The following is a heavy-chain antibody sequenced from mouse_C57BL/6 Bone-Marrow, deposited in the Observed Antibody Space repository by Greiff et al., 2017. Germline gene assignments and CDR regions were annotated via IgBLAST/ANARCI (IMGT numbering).Heavy chain of an antibody. CDR3: TRGYYYGSEGFAY. V-gene: IGHV1-5*01. Sequence: VQLQQSGTVLARPGASVKMSCKTSGYTFTSYWMHWVKQRPGQGLEWIGAIYPGNSDTSYNQKFKGKAKLTAVTSASTAYMELSSLTNEDSAVDYCTRGYYYGSEGFAYWGQGTLVTVSA. CDR1: GYTFTSYW. D-gene: IGHD1-1*01. CDR2: IYPGNSDT. J-gene: IGHJ3*01.